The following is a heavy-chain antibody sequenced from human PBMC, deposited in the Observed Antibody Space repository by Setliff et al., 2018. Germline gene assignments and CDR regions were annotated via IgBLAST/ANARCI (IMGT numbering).Heavy chain of an antibody. V-gene: IGHV1-18*01. CDR2: ISVYNGDT. J-gene: IGHJ4*02. CDR3: ARAPSVELVTIRTNSWFTY. CDR1: GYTFRNYA. Sequence: ASVKVSCKASGYTFRNYAFAWVRQAPGQGLEWVGWISVYNGDTNYVQKFQGRVTLTTDTSTSTAYMELRSLTSDDSAFYYCARAPSVELVTIRTNSWFTYWGQGTLVTVS. D-gene: IGHD5-18*01.